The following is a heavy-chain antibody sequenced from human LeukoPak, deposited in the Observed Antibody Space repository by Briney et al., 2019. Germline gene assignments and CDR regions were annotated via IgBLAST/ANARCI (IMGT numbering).Heavy chain of an antibody. CDR2: ISAYNGNT. D-gene: IGHD2-15*01. V-gene: IGHV1-18*01. CDR3: ARAFVIAKYCSGGSCPGAAFDI. J-gene: IGHJ3*02. Sequence: ASVKVSCKASGYTFTSYGISWVRQAPGQGLEWMGWISAYNGNTNYAQKLQGRVTMTTDTSTSTAYMELRSLRSDDTAVYYCARAFVIAKYCSGGSCPGAAFDIWGQGTMVTVSS. CDR1: GYTFTSYG.